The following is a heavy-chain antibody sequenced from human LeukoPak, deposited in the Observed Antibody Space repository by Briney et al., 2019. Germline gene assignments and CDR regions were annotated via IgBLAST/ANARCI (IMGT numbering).Heavy chain of an antibody. CDR2: ISSGATTI. D-gene: IGHD3-16*01. CDR1: GFTFSSYE. Sequence: GGFLRLSCAASGFTFSSYELYWVRQAPGKGLEWVSYISSGATTIKYADSIKGRFSISRDDAKQSLSLQMNRLRAEDTAIYYCGAARQYVGAFDIWGQGTLVTVSS. J-gene: IGHJ3*02. CDR3: GAARQYVGAFDI. V-gene: IGHV3-48*03.